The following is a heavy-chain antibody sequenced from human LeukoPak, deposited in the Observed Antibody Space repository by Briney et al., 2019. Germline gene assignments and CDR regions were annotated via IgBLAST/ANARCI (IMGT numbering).Heavy chain of an antibody. D-gene: IGHD3-16*01. J-gene: IGHJ6*04. CDR3: ARDRILPRTSLVGLDV. CDR2: INPNSGGT. V-gene: IGHV1-2*02. CDR1: GYTFTGYY. Sequence: ASVKVSCKASGYTFTGYYMHWVRQAPRQGLEWMGWINPNSGGTNYAQKFQGRVTMTRDTSVSTAYMELSRLRSDDTAVYYCARDRILPRTSLVGLDVWGKGTTVTVSS.